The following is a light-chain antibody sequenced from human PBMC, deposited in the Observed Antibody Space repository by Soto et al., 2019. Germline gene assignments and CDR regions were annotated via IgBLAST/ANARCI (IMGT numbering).Light chain of an antibody. CDR1: SSSIGSNY. J-gene: IGLJ3*02. CDR3: GTWDSSLSARV. CDR2: DNN. Sequence: QAVVTQPPSVSAAPGQKVTISCSGSSSSIGSNYVSWYQQFPGTAPKLLIYDNNKRPSGIPDRFSGSKSGTSATLGITGLQTGDEADYYCGTWDSSLSARVFGGGTKLTVL. V-gene: IGLV1-51*01.